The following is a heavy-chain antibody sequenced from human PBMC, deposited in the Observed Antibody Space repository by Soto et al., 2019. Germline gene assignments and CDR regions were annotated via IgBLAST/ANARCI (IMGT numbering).Heavy chain of an antibody. D-gene: IGHD2-15*01. CDR1: GGTFSSYA. CDR3: ARVVTVVKSFHYWYFDL. J-gene: IGHJ2*01. CDR2: IIPIFGTT. V-gene: IGHV1-69*12. Sequence: QVQLVQSGAEVKKPGSSVKVSCKASGGTFSSYAISWVRQAPGQWLEWMGGIIPIFGTTNYAQKFQGRVTITADESTSTAYMELNSLRSEDTAVYYCARVVTVVKSFHYWYFDLWGRGTLVTVSS.